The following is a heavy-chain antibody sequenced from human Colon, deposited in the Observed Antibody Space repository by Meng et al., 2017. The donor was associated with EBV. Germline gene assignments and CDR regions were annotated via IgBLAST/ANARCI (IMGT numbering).Heavy chain of an antibody. CDR3: ARVAVGISSFDY. V-gene: IGHV6-1*01. J-gene: IGHJ4*02. CDR2: TYYRSKWYN. D-gene: IGHD1-26*01. Sequence: LLMPAPVLARTPQTRSLPCAISGDSVSSNAAAWNRIRQSPSRGLERLGRTYYRSKWYNDYAVSVKSRITINPDTSKNQFSLQLNSVTPEDTAVYYCARVAVGISSFDYWGQGTLVTVSS. CDR1: GDSVSSNAAA.